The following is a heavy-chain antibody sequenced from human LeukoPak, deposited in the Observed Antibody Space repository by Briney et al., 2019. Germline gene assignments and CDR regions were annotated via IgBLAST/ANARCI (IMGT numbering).Heavy chain of an antibody. V-gene: IGHV3-49*04. J-gene: IGHJ6*04. CDR1: GFTFGDYS. CDR3: TRDHDFWSGPFDV. Sequence: PGRSLRLSCTASGFTFGDYSLSWVRQAPGKGLEWVGFIRRKGYGGTTEYAPSVKGRFIISRDDSKSTAYLQMNSLKTEDTAVYYCTRDHDFWSGPFDVWGKGTTVTVSS. D-gene: IGHD3-3*01. CDR2: IRRKGYGGTT.